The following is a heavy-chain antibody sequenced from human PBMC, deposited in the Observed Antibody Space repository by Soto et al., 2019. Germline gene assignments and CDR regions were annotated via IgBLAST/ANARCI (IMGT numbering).Heavy chain of an antibody. CDR1: GGAISTYY. J-gene: IGHJ5*02. V-gene: IGHV4-4*07. D-gene: IGHD3-3*01. CDR2: IYSSGST. CDR3: ARGQRFSDWFDP. Sequence: QVHLQESGPGLVKPSETLSLTCTVSGGAISTYYWTWIRQPAGKGLEWIGRIYSSGSTKNNPSLPRRVTMSLDTSNNQFSLRLTSVPAADTAVYYCARGQRFSDWFDPWGQGTLVTVSS.